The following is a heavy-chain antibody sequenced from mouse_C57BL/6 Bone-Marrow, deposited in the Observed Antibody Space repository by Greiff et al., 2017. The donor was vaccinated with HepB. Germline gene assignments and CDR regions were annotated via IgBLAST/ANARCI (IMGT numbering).Heavy chain of an antibody. CDR1: GFTFSSYG. Sequence: EVHLVESGGDLVKPGGSLKLSCAASGFTFSSYGMSWVRQTPDKRLEWVATISSGGSYTYYPDSVKGRFTISRYNAKNTLYLQMSSLKSEDTAMYYCARRLLLYFDYWGQGTTLTVSS. V-gene: IGHV5-6*01. D-gene: IGHD1-1*01. CDR2: ISSGGSYT. CDR3: ARRLLLYFDY. J-gene: IGHJ2*01.